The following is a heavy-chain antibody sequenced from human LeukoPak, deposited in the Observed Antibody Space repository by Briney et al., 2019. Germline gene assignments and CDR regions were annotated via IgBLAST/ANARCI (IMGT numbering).Heavy chain of an antibody. J-gene: IGHJ4*02. V-gene: IGHV1-69*02. CDR2: IIPILGIA. Sequence: SVKVSCKASGGTLSSYTISWVRPAPGQGGEWVGRIIPILGIANYAQKFQGRVTITADKSTSTAYMELSRLRAENTAVYCWARHSVGGNFPDYWGQGTLDTVSS. CDR1: GGTLSSYT. CDR3: ARHSVGGNFPDY. D-gene: IGHD4-23*01.